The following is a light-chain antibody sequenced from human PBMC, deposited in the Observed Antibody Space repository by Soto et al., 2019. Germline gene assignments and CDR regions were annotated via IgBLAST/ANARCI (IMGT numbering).Light chain of an antibody. V-gene: IGKV3-11*01. CDR2: DAS. CDR1: QSVSSY. Sequence: EIVLTQSPATLSLSPGDRATLSCRASQSVSSYLAWYQQKAGKAPRLLIYDASNTAAGIPARFGGSGSGTDFTLSITSLQSEDFGVYYCHQHNNWWTFGQGTKVDIK. CDR3: HQHNNWWT. J-gene: IGKJ1*01.